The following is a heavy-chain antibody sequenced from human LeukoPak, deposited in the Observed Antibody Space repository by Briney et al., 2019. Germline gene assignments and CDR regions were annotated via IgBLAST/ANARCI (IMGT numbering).Heavy chain of an antibody. D-gene: IGHD4-11*01. CDR1: GYAFTSYG. CDR2: ISDYNGNT. CDR3: ARDLYRDSLPVSWFDP. J-gene: IGHJ5*02. V-gene: IGHV1-18*01. Sequence: ASVKVSCKASGYAFTSYGISWVRQAPGQGLEWMGWISDYNGNTNYAQKLQGRVTMTTDTSTSTAYMELRSLRSDDTAVYYCARDLYRDSLPVSWFDPWGQGTLVTVSS.